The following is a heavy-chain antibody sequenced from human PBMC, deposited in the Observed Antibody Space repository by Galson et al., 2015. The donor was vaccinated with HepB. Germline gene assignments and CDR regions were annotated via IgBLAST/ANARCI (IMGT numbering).Heavy chain of an antibody. CDR2: IFASGST. CDR1: GVSINSGRYY. D-gene: IGHD2-2*01. Sequence: QTLSLTCTVSGVSINSGRYYWHWIRQPAGKGLEWIGRIFASGSTDYNPSLKSRDTMSVDTSRNQFSLDLSSVTAADTAVYYCARDPYQLLNTFDIWGQGTMVTVSS. CDR3: ARDPYQLLNTFDI. V-gene: IGHV4-61*02. J-gene: IGHJ3*02.